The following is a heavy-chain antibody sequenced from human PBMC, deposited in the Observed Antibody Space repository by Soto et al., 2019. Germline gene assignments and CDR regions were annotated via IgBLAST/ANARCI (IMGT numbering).Heavy chain of an antibody. CDR3: GRGNYGSSGWGDFDI. D-gene: IGHD3-22*01. Sequence: PSDTLSLTCTVSAGSISSGDYYWNWLSQPPWEGLEWIGYIYYTGCTYYNPSLKSRVTISVDTSKNQFSLKLSSVTAADTAVYYRGRGNYGSSGWGDFDICDEGXVVT. J-gene: IGHJ3*02. CDR2: IYYTGCT. CDR1: AGSISSGDYY. V-gene: IGHV4-30-4*02.